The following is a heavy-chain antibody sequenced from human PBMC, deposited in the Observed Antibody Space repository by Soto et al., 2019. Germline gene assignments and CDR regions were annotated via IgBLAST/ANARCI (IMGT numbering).Heavy chain of an antibody. J-gene: IGHJ3*02. CDR3: AAMSKIMITFGGVIVGDDAFDI. V-gene: IGHV1-58*02. CDR1: GFTFTSSA. D-gene: IGHD3-16*02. CDR2: IVVGSGNT. Sequence: SVKVSCKASGFTFTSSAMQWVRQARGQRLEWIGWIVVGSGNTNYAQKFQERVTITRDMSTSTAYMELSSLRSEDTAVYYCAAMSKIMITFGGVIVGDDAFDIWGQGTMVTVSS.